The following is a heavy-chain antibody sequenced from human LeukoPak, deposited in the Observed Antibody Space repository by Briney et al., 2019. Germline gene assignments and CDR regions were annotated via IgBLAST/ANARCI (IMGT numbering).Heavy chain of an antibody. D-gene: IGHD4-17*01. CDR1: GFTFGDYA. CDR3: TRDYGDYNYYYYYGMDV. V-gene: IGHV3-49*04. J-gene: IGHJ6*04. Sequence: PGGSLRLSCTASGFTFGDYAMSWVRQAPGKGLEWVGFIRSKAYGGTTEYAASVKGRFTFSRDDSKSIAYLQMNSLKTEDTAVYYCTRDYGDYNYYYYYGMDVWGKGTTVTVSS. CDR2: IRSKAYGGTT.